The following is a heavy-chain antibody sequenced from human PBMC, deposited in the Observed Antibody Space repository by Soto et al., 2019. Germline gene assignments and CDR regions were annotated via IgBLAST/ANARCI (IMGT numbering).Heavy chain of an antibody. CDR3: ARDSGSWVDY. V-gene: IGHV3-33*01. J-gene: IGHJ4*02. D-gene: IGHD1-26*01. Sequence: QVQLVESGGGVVQPGRSLRLSCAASGFTFSSYGMHWIRQARGKGLEWVAVIWYDGSNKYYADSVKGRFTISRDNSKNTLYLQMNSLRAEDTAVYYCARDSGSWVDYWGQGTLVTVSS. CDR1: GFTFSSYG. CDR2: IWYDGSNK.